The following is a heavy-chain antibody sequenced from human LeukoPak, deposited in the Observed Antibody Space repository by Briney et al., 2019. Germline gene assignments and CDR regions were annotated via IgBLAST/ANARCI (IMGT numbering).Heavy chain of an antibody. Sequence: AGGSLRLSCAASGFTFSSYGMSWVRRAPGKGPEWVSGISGSGGNTYYADSVKGRFTISRDNSQNTLYLQMNTLRAKDTAVYYCAKVVSGYHFDYWGQGTLVTVSS. CDR1: GFTFSSYG. CDR3: AKVVSGYHFDY. J-gene: IGHJ4*02. V-gene: IGHV3-23*01. D-gene: IGHD5-12*01. CDR2: ISGSGGNT.